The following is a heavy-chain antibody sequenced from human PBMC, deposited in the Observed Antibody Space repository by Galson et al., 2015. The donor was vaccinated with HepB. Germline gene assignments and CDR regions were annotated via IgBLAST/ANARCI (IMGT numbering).Heavy chain of an antibody. J-gene: IGHJ4*02. V-gene: IGHV4-39*02. CDR1: GGSISSSNYY. Sequence: SETLSLTCSVSGGSISSSNYYWGWIRQPPGKGLVWIGNIYYSGNTHYNPSLKSRVTISVDTSKNQFYLRLSSVTAADTAVYYCAREGKRYDQQVNYFDFWGQGTLVTVSS. D-gene: IGHD3-9*01. CDR2: IYYSGNT. CDR3: AREGKRYDQQVNYFDF.